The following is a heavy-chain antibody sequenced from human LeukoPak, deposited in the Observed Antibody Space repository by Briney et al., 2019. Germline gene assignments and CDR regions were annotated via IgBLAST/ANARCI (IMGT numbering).Heavy chain of an antibody. CDR3: ARDLTGTDFDY. D-gene: IGHD1-20*01. CDR1: GFTFSTYG. CDR2: ISSSSSYI. Sequence: GGSLRLSCAASGFTFSTYGMHWVRQAPGKGLEWVSSISSSSSYIYYADSVKGRFTISRDNAKDSLYLQMNSLRAEDTAVYYCARDLTGTDFDYWGQGTLVTVSS. V-gene: IGHV3-21*01. J-gene: IGHJ4*02.